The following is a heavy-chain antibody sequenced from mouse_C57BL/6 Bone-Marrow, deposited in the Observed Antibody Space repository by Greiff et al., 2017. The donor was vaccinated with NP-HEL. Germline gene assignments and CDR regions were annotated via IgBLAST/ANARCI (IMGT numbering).Heavy chain of an antibody. CDR2: IHPNSGST. CDR1: GYTFTSYW. CDR3: ATMAHWYFDV. J-gene: IGHJ1*03. V-gene: IGHV1-64*01. D-gene: IGHD1-1*02. Sequence: QVQLQQSGAELVKPGASVKLSCKASGYTFTSYWMHWVKQRPGQGLEWIGMIHPNSGSTNYNEKFKSKATLTVDKSSSTAYMQLSSLTSEDSAVYYCATMAHWYFDVWGTGTTVTVSS.